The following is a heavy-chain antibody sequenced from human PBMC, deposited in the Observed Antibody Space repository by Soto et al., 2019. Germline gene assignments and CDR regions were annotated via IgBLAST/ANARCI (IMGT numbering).Heavy chain of an antibody. CDR2: INPYSGGA. CDR1: GYTFTGYF. D-gene: IGHD3-10*01. V-gene: IGHV1-2*02. Sequence: SGQVSFKASGYTFTGYFMHWVRQAPGQGLEWMGWINPYSGGADYAQSFQGRVTMTRDTSISTVYMELSRLRFDDTAVYYCARVIRGAYYNSPLDTWGQGTVVTVSS. CDR3: ARVIRGAYYNSPLDT. J-gene: IGHJ5*02.